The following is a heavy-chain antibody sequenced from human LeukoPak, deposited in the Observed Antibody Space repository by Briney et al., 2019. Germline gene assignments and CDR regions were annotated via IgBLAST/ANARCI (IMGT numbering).Heavy chain of an antibody. CDR1: GFASDAYA. V-gene: IGHV3-9*02. CDR2: IGWYRDSI. J-gene: IGHJ4*02. CDR3: ARDNTYSSGGNYYHRFDY. Sequence: GRCLRLSCAVSGFASDAYAMDSGRHAPGKGVGWVSGIGWYRDSIGYADSVKGRFTISRNNAKNSLYLQINSLRAEDTAVYYCARDNTYSSGGNYYHRFDYWGQGTLVTVSS. D-gene: IGHD3-22*01.